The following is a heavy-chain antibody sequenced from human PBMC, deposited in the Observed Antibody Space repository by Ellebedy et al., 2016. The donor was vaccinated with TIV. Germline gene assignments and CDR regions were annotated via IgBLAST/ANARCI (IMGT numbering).Heavy chain of an antibody. V-gene: IGHV1-2*02. CDR2: IDPRSTAI. CDR3: ARVLRATSGMDV. D-gene: IGHD4/OR15-4a*01. CDR1: EYTFAAQY. Sequence: ASVKVSCKASEYTFAAQYIQWVRQAPGQGLEWMGWIDPRSTAINYAQKFQGRVTMTRDTSVNTAYMELSRLQSDDTAVYYCARVLRATSGMDVWGQGTTVTVSS. J-gene: IGHJ6*02.